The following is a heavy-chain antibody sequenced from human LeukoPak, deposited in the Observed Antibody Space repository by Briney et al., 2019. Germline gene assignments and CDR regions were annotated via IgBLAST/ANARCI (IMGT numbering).Heavy chain of an antibody. Sequence: SETLSLTCAVSGYSISSSNWWGWIRQPPGKGLEWIGYIYYSGSTYYNPSLKSRVTMSVDTSKNQFSLKLSSVTAADTAVYYCARDDGWELPLGAFDIWGRGTMVTVSS. CDR1: GYSISSSNW. CDR3: ARDDGWELPLGAFDI. J-gene: IGHJ3*02. V-gene: IGHV4-28*03. D-gene: IGHD1-26*01. CDR2: IYYSGST.